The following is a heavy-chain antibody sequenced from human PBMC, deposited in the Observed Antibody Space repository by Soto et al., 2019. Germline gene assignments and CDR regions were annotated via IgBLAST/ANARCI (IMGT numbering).Heavy chain of an antibody. CDR1: GGSISSGDYY. V-gene: IGHV4-30-4*01. Sequence: QVQLQESGPGLVKPSQTLSLTCTVSGGSISSGDYYWSWIRQPPGKGLEWIGYIYYSGSTYYNPSLKSRVTISVDTSKNQFSLKLSSVTAADTAVYYWAGGGEPQTTVTPYDAFDIWGRGTMVTVSS. J-gene: IGHJ3*02. D-gene: IGHD4-17*01. CDR2: IYYSGST. CDR3: AGGGEPQTTVTPYDAFDI.